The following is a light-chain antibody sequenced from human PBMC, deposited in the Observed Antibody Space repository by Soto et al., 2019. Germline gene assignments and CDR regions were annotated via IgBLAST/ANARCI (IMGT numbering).Light chain of an antibody. J-gene: IGLJ3*02. CDR1: SSDVGTYNY. CDR3: ASYTSSSTWV. CDR2: EVS. Sequence: QSALTQSASVSGSPGQSITISCTGTSSDVGTYNYVSWYQQHPGKAPKLMIYEVSNRPSGVSRHFSGSKSGNAASLTMSGLQADDGADYYCASYTSSSTWVFGGGTKLTVL. V-gene: IGLV2-14*01.